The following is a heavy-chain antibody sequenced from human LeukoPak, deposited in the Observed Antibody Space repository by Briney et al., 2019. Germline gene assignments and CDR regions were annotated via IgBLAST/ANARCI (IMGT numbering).Heavy chain of an antibody. J-gene: IGHJ4*02. CDR3: ARQPSIAVAGTMVDY. Sequence: SETLSLTCAVYGGSFSGYYWSWIRQPPGKGLEWIGEINHSGSTNYNPSLKSRVTISVDTSKNQFSLKLSSVTAADTAVYYCARQPSIAVAGTMVDYWGQGTLVTVSS. D-gene: IGHD6-13*01. V-gene: IGHV4-34*01. CDR2: INHSGST. CDR1: GGSFSGYY.